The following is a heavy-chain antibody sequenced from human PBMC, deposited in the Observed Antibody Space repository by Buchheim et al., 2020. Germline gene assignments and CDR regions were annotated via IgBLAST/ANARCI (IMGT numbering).Heavy chain of an antibody. CDR3: AREGYSYGILLGYFDY. D-gene: IGHD5-18*01. J-gene: IGHJ4*02. V-gene: IGHV3-48*01. Sequence: EVQLVESGGGLVQPGGSLRLSCAASGFTFSSYSMNWVRQAPGKGLEWVSYISSSSSTIYYADSVKGRFTISRDNAKNSLYLQMNSLRAEDAAVYYCAREGYSYGILLGYFDYWGQGTL. CDR1: GFTFSSYS. CDR2: ISSSSSTI.